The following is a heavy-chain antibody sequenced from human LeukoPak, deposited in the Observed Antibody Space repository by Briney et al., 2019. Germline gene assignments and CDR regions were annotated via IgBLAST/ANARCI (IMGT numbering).Heavy chain of an antibody. Sequence: PGGSLRLSCAASGFTLSSYGMSRVRQAPGKGLEYVSAISSNGGCTYYANSVKGRFTISRDNSKNTLYLQMGSLRAEDMAVYYCARGSSGAYYYDSSGYHDWGQGTLVTVSS. CDR3: ARGSSGAYYYDSSGYHD. V-gene: IGHV3-64*01. CDR2: ISSNGGCT. CDR1: GFTLSSYG. D-gene: IGHD3-22*01. J-gene: IGHJ4*02.